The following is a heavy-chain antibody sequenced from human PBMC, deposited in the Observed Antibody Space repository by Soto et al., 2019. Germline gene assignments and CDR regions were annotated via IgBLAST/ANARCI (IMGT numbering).Heavy chain of an antibody. Sequence: GASVKVSCKTSGYTFPSYDIIWVRQATGQGLEWMGWMNPNSGNTHYAQKFQDRVTMIRNTSINTAYMELSSLRSDDTAVYYCARVHYYILTGSIEGPDSWGKGSLVTVSS. J-gene: IGHJ5*02. CDR1: GYTFPSYD. CDR3: ARVHYYILTGSIEGPDS. CDR2: MNPNSGNT. V-gene: IGHV1-8*01. D-gene: IGHD3-9*01.